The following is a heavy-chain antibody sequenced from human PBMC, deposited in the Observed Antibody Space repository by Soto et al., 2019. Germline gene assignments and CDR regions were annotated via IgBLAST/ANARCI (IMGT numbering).Heavy chain of an antibody. D-gene: IGHD3-10*01. CDR1: GYTFTGYY. V-gene: IGHV1-2*04. CDR2: INPNSGGT. J-gene: IGHJ3*02. CDR3: ARGSQGPPASVDAFDI. Sequence: ASVKVSCKASGYTFTGYYMHWVRQAPGQGLEWMGWINPNSGGTNYAQKFQGWVTMTRDTSISTAYMELSRLRSDDTAVYYCARGSQGPPASVDAFDIWGQGTMVTVSS.